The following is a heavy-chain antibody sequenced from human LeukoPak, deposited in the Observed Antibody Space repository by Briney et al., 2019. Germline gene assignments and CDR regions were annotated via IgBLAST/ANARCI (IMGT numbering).Heavy chain of an antibody. CDR2: INHSGST. V-gene: IGHV4-34*01. CDR1: GGSFSGYY. D-gene: IGHD1-26*01. Sequence: SETLSLTCAVYGGSFSGYYWSWIRQPPGKGLEWIGEINHSGSTNYNPSLKSRVTISVDTSKNQSSLKLSSVTAADTAVYYCARGRRSAFDYWGQGTLVTVSS. J-gene: IGHJ4*02. CDR3: ARGRRSAFDY.